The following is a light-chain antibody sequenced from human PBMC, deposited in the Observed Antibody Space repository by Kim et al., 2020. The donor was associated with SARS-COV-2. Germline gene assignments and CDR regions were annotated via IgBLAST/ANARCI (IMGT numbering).Light chain of an antibody. V-gene: IGKV1-8*01. CDR2: AAS. J-gene: IGKJ2*01. CDR3: QQYYSYPYT. CDR1: QGISSY. Sequence: SASTGDRVTITCRASQGISSYLAWYQQKPGKAPKLLIYAASTLQSGVPSRISGSGSGTDFTLTISCLQSEDFATYYCQQYYSYPYTFGQGTKLEI.